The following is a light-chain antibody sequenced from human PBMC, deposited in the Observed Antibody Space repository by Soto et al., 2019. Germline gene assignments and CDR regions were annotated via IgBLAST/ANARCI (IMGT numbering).Light chain of an antibody. CDR2: GNS. CDR1: SSNIGAGYD. J-gene: IGLJ1*01. CDR3: QYYDSSLSGYV. V-gene: IGLV1-40*01. Sequence: QSVLTQPPSVSGAPGQRVTISCTGSSSNIGAGYDVHWYQHLPGTAPKLLIYGNSNRPSGVPDRFSGSKSGTSASLAITGLQAEHEADYYCQYYDSSLSGYVFGTGTKVTVL.